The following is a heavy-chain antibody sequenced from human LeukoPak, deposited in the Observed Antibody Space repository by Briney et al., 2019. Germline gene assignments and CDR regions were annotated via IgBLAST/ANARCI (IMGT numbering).Heavy chain of an antibody. V-gene: IGHV1-2*02. J-gene: IGHJ4*02. D-gene: IGHD2-2*01. CDR3: ARTKPPCSSCLLLDY. CDR2: INPNNGDT. Sequence: ASVKVSCKASGFTFTDYYIQWVRQAPGQGLEWMGWINPNNGDTKYAQKFQSLVTMSRDTSISTAYMELSRLTSDDTAIYYCARTKPPCSSCLLLDYWGQGTLVTVSS. CDR1: GFTFTDYY.